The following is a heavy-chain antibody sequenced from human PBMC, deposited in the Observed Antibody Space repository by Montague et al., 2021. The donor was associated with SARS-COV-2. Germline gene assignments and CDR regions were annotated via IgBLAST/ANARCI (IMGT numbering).Heavy chain of an antibody. D-gene: IGHD6-13*01. V-gene: IGHV4-59*01. Sequence: SETLSLTCIVSGGSISRYSWTWIRQLPGKGLEWIGYIYNSGSTNYNPSLTSRVTISVDTSKNQFSLKLSSVAAADTAVYYCARVGRGSSWYEVAFDIWGQGTMVTVSS. J-gene: IGHJ3*02. CDR2: IYNSGST. CDR1: GGSISRYS. CDR3: ARVGRGSSWYEVAFDI.